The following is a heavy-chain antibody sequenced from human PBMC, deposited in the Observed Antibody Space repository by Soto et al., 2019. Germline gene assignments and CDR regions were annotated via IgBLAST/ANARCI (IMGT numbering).Heavy chain of an antibody. J-gene: IGHJ4*02. CDR3: ASSVVVPSAINYFDY. V-gene: IGHV5-51*01. Sequence: GESLKISCKGSGYSSSNYWIAWVRQMPGKGLEWMGIIFPADSDTKYSPSFQGQVTISADKSISTAYLQWSSLKASDTAMYYCASSVVVPSAINYFDYWGQGSLVTVSS. D-gene: IGHD2-15*01. CDR2: IFPADSDT. CDR1: GYSSSNYW.